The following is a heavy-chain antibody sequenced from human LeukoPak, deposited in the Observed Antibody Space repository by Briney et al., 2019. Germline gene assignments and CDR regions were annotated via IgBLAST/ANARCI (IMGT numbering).Heavy chain of an antibody. Sequence: GGSLRLSCTASKFTFSHYGMQWVRQAPGKGLEWVAVISSDGSIKVYADSVRGRFTLSRDNSKNTLYLEMDNLRVEDTAVYYCARGYYDGNSDFDYWGQGTLVTVSS. CDR2: ISSDGSIK. J-gene: IGHJ4*02. CDR1: KFTFSHYG. V-gene: IGHV3-30*03. CDR3: ARGYYDGNSDFDY. D-gene: IGHD3-3*01.